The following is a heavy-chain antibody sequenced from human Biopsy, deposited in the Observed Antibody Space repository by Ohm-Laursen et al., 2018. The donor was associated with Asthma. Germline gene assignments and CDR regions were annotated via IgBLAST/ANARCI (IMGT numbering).Heavy chain of an antibody. Sequence: SDTLSLTCIVSPGSINDYYWNWIRQFPGKGLEWIGYVHSTGSTRLNPSLKSRLTISVDTSVDQVSLKLTSVTAADTAVYYCVRATSTWSQSGPHYFDHWGQGTLVTVSS. CDR3: VRATSTWSQSGPHYFDH. D-gene: IGHD6-13*01. J-gene: IGHJ4*02. V-gene: IGHV4-59*12. CDR2: VHSTGST. CDR1: PGSINDYY.